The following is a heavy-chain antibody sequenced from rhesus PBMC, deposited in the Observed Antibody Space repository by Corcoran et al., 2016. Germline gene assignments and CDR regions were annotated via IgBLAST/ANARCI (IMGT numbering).Heavy chain of an antibody. CDR2: VDPEDGEA. J-gene: IGHJ4*01. CDR1: GYTFTDSS. V-gene: IGHV1-111*02. Sequence: EVQLVHSGAEVQKPGASVKLSCKASGYTFTDSSLPLVPPPPRTGLEGMGRVDPEDGEAIHAQKFQDRVTITEDTSTDTAYMELSSLRSEDTAVYYCATAHPYSGSFDYWGQGVLVTVSS. D-gene: IGHD6-25*01. CDR3: ATAHPYSGSFDY.